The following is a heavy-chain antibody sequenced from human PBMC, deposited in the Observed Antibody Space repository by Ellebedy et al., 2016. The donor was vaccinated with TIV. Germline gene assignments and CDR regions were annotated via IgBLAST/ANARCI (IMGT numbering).Heavy chain of an antibody. CDR2: ITRSGSGM. CDR3: ARGELYSSTWYTY. J-gene: IGHJ4*02. CDR1: GFTFSDYH. Sequence: GESVKISXAASGFTFSDYHMTWIRQAPGKGLEWVSYITRSGSGMYYADSVKGRFTISRDNAENSLYLQMNSLRAEDTAVYYCARGELYSSTWYTYWGQGTLVTVSS. V-gene: IGHV3-11*01. D-gene: IGHD6-13*01.